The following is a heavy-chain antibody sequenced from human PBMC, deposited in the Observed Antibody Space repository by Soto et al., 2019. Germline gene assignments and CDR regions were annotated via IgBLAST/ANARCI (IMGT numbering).Heavy chain of an antibody. D-gene: IGHD6-19*01. CDR1: GYTFTSYG. CDR3: ARDFKRSAVAGIEGWFDP. J-gene: IGHJ5*02. V-gene: IGHV1-18*01. Sequence: QVPLVQSGAEVKKPGASVKVSCKASGYTFTSYGISWVRQAPGQGLEWMGWISAYNGNTNYAQKLQGRVTMTTDTSTSTAYMELRSLRSDDTAVYYCARDFKRSAVAGIEGWFDPWGQGTLVTVSS. CDR2: ISAYNGNT.